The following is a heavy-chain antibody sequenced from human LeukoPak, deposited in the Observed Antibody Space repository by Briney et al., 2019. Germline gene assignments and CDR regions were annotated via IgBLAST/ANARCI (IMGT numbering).Heavy chain of an antibody. J-gene: IGHJ4*02. CDR1: GFTFSDYY. V-gene: IGHV3-11*04. Sequence: GGTLRLSCAASGFTFSDYYMTWVRQAPGKGLEWVSYISSSSNTVYYADSVKGRLTVSRDNANNSLYVQMTNLRAEDTAVYYCARRAMGATSFDYWGQGTLITVSS. CDR2: ISSSSNTV. D-gene: IGHD1-26*01. CDR3: ARRAMGATSFDY.